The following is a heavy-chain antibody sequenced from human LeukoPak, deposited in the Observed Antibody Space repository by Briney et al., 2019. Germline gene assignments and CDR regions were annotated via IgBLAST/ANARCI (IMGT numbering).Heavy chain of an antibody. CDR2: IKQDGSEK. CDR1: GFTFSSYW. D-gene: IGHD6-13*01. V-gene: IGHV3-7*01. CDR3: ARVPPMYSSSWYAPYYYYMDV. Sequence: GGSLRLSCAASGFTFSSYWMSWVRQAPGKGLEWVANIKQDGSEKYYVDSVKGRFTISRDNAKNSLYLRMNSLRAEDTAVYYCARVPPMYSSSWYAPYYYYMDVWGKGTTVTVSS. J-gene: IGHJ6*03.